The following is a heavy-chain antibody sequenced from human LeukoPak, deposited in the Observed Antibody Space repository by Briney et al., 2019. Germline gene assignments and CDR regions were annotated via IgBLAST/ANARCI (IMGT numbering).Heavy chain of an antibody. J-gene: IGHJ4*02. V-gene: IGHV1-69*05. D-gene: IGHD3-3*01. Sequence: ASVKVSCKASGGTFSSYAISWVRQAPGQGLEWMGGIIPIFGTANYAQKFQGRVTITTDESTSTAYMELSSLRSEDTAVYYCARDLYTIFGVAELTDWGQGTLVTVSS. CDR1: GGTFSSYA. CDR2: IIPIFGTA. CDR3: ARDLYTIFGVAELTD.